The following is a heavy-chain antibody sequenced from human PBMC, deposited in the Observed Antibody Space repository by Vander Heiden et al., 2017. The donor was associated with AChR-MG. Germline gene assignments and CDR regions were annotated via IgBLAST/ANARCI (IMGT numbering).Heavy chain of an antibody. Sequence: EVQLVESGGGLVKPGGSLRLSCAASGFTFSHAWMSWVRQAPGKGLEWVGRIKSKTDGGTTDYAAPVKGRFTISRDDSKNTLYLQMNSLKTEDTAVYYCTTEWELAAELDYWGQGTLVTVSS. V-gene: IGHV3-15*01. CDR1: GFTFSHAW. D-gene: IGHD1-26*01. CDR3: TTEWELAAELDY. CDR2: IKSKTDGGTT. J-gene: IGHJ4*02.